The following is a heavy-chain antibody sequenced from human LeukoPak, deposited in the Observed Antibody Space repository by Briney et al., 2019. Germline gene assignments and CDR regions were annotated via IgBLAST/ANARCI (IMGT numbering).Heavy chain of an antibody. Sequence: GGSLRLSCVASGFTFSNYAMNWVRQAPGKGLEWVSVSGSGGDTYYVDSVKGRFTISRDNSKNTLYLQMNSLRAEDTAVYYCATGKLDASGYDFMLPFWGQGTLVSVSS. CDR2: SGSGGDT. D-gene: IGHD5-12*01. V-gene: IGHV3-23*01. CDR3: ATGKLDASGYDFMLPF. J-gene: IGHJ4*02. CDR1: GFTFSNYA.